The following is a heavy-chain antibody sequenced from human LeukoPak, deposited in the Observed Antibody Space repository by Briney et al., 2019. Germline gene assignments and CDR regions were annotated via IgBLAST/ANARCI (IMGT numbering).Heavy chain of an antibody. CDR2: IGYDGSNK. J-gene: IGHJ6*03. Sequence: GGSLRLSCAASGFTFSSNAMNWVRQAPGKGLEWVAFIGYDGSNKYTADSARGRFTLSRDSSKDTLYLQMNSLRAEDTAVNYCAMRGGTTVTSSIFRMDVWGKGTTVTVSS. CDR3: AMRGGTTVTSSIFRMDV. V-gene: IGHV3-30*02. CDR1: GFTFSSNA. D-gene: IGHD4-17*01.